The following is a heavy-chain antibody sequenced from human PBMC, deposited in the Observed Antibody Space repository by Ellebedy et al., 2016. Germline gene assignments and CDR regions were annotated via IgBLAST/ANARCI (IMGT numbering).Heavy chain of an antibody. CDR3: ARAPFKGSSGWYNPTYYYYHMDV. D-gene: IGHD6-19*01. V-gene: IGHV1-18*01. J-gene: IGHJ6*03. CDR1: GYSFTDYG. CDR2: ISAYNGNT. Sequence: ASVKVSCXASGYSFTDYGITWVRQAPGQGLEFVGWISAYNGNTNYAQKLQGRVTMTTDTSTSTAYMELRSLRSDDTAVYYCARAPFKGSSGWYNPTYYYYHMDVWGKGTTVTVSS.